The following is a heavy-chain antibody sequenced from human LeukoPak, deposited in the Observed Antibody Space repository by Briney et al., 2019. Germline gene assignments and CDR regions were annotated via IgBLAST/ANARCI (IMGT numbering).Heavy chain of an antibody. Sequence: TGGSLRLSCAASGFTLSDYYMRWIRQAPGKGLEWASYISSSGSTIDYADSVKGRFTISRDNAKNSLYLQMSSLRAEDTAVYYCARRRDFFDYWGQGTLVTVSS. CDR1: GFTLSDYY. CDR3: ARRRDFFDY. CDR2: ISSSGSTI. J-gene: IGHJ4*02. V-gene: IGHV3-11*01.